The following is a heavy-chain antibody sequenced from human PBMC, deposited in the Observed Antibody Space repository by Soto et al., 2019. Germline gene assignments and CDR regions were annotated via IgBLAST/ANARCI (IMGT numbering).Heavy chain of an antibody. CDR3: PREMGACSDSSCYPGPYDS. V-gene: IGHV3-48*02. CDR2: ITSKSTTI. D-gene: IGHD3-16*01. CDR1: GFTFTSYS. J-gene: IGHJ5*02. Sequence: QSGGSLRLSCAASGFTFTSYSMNWVRQAPGQGLEWVSYITSKSTTIKYADSVKGRFTVSRDNAKNSLYLQLNSLRDEDTAVYYCPREMGACSDSSCYPGPYDSWGQGTLVTVSS.